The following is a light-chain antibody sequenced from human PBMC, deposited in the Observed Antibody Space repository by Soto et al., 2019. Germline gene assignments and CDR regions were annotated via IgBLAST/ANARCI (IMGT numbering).Light chain of an antibody. V-gene: IGLV2-14*01. J-gene: IGLJ1*01. CDR2: EVY. CDR1: SSDVGGYNY. Sequence: QSALTQPASVSGSPGQSITISCTGTSSDVGGYNYVSWYQQHPGKAPKLLIYEVYDRPSGVSSRFSGSKSVNTASLTISGLQAEDEADYYCSSYTSNSTYVFGTGTKLTVL. CDR3: SSYTSNSTYV.